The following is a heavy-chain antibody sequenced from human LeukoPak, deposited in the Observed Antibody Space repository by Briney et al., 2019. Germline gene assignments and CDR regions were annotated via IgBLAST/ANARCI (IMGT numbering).Heavy chain of an antibody. J-gene: IGHJ4*02. CDR2: INHSGST. V-gene: IGHV4-34*01. Sequence: SETLSLTCAVYGGSFSGYYWSWIRQPPGKGLEWIGEINHSGSTNYNPSLKSRVTISVDTSKNQFSPKLSSVTAADTAVYYCASMRKGVVPAAADYWGQGTLVTVSS. CDR3: ASMRKGVVPAAADY. D-gene: IGHD2-2*01. CDR1: GGSFSGYY.